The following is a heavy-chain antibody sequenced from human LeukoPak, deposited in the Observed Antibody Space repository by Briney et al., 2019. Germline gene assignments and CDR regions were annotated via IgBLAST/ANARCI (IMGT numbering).Heavy chain of an antibody. D-gene: IGHD5-12*01. CDR2: IYYSGST. CDR3: ARVSAYSGYFY. V-gene: IGHV4-59*01. Sequence: PSETLSLTCTVSGGSISSYYWSWIRQPPGKGLEWIGYIYYSGSTNYNPSLKSRVTISVDTSKNQFSLKLSSVTAADTAVYYCARVSAYSGYFYWGQGTLVTVSS. CDR1: GGSISSYY. J-gene: IGHJ4*02.